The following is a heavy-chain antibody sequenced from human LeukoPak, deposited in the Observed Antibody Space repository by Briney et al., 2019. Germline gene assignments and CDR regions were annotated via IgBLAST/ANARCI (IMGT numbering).Heavy chain of an antibody. V-gene: IGHV1-18*01. D-gene: IGHD6-13*01. CDR2: ISVYNDHT. Sequence: ASVKVSCKASGYIFTSYGISWVRQAPGQGLEWMGWISVYNDHTNYAQQLQGRVTMTTDTSTSTAYMELRSLRSDDTAVYYCARGLAAAGSNWFDPWGQGTLVTVSS. CDR1: GYIFTSYG. CDR3: ARGLAAAGSNWFDP. J-gene: IGHJ5*02.